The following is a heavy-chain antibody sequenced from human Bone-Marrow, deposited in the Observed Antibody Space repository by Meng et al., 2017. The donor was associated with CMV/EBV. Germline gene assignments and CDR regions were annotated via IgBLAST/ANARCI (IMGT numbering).Heavy chain of an antibody. Sequence: GESLKISCAASGFNLSDYAMHWVRQAPGKGLEWVAVISYDGSKLFYAASVRGRFTISRDNSKNMLSLQMNSLRPEDTAVYFCAGGYCSKSNCYKIFYHGMDVWGQGTTVTVSS. J-gene: IGHJ6*02. CDR2: ISYDGSKL. CDR3: AGGYCSKSNCYKIFYHGMDV. V-gene: IGHV3-30-3*01. D-gene: IGHD4-11*01. CDR1: GFNLSDYA.